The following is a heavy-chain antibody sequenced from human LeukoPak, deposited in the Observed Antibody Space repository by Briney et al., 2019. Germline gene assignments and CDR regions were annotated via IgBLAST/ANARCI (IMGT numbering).Heavy chain of an antibody. CDR3: ARDPNYNYDSSGSPRGLIFDY. CDR1: GGTFSSYA. Sequence: SVKVSCKASGGTFSSYAISWVRQAPGQGLEWMGRIIPILGIANYAQKFQGRVTITADKSTSTAYMELSSLRSEDTAVYYCARDPNYNYDSSGSPRGLIFDYWGQGTLVTVSS. D-gene: IGHD3-22*01. CDR2: IIPILGIA. V-gene: IGHV1-69*04. J-gene: IGHJ4*02.